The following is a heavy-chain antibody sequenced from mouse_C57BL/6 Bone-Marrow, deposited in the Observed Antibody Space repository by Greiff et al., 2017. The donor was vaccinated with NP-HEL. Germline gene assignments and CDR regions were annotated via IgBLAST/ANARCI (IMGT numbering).Heavy chain of an antibody. Sequence: VQLQQPGAELVRPGTSVKLSCKASGYTFTSYWMHWVKQRPGQGLEWIGVIDPSDSYTNYNQKFKGKATLTVDTSSSTAYMQLSSLTSEDSAVYYCARSEVYYGSSSYWYFDVWGTGTTVTVSS. CDR2: IDPSDSYT. V-gene: IGHV1-59*01. CDR1: GYTFTSYW. D-gene: IGHD1-1*01. CDR3: ARSEVYYGSSSYWYFDV. J-gene: IGHJ1*03.